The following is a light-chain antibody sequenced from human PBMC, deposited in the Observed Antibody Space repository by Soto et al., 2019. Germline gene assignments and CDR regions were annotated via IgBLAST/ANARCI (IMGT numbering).Light chain of an antibody. J-gene: IGKJ4*01. CDR2: AAS. CDR3: QQLDSFLLT. Sequence: DIQMTQSPSSLSASVGDRVTITCRASQSISSYLNWYQQKPGKAPKLLIYAASTLQSGVPSRFSGSGSGTDFTLTISSLQPEDFATYYCQQLDSFLLTFGGGTKV. CDR1: QSISSY. V-gene: IGKV1-39*01.